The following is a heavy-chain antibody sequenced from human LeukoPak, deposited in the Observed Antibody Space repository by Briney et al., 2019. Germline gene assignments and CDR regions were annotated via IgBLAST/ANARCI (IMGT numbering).Heavy chain of an antibody. CDR2: IYYSGSI. D-gene: IGHD5-18*01. J-gene: IGHJ4*02. Sequence: SETLSLTCTVSGVSISSSGYYWGWIRQPPGKELEWIGSIYYSGSIYYNPSLKSRITISVDTSKNQFSLKLSSVTAADTAVYYCASQRGYSYGTVSWGQGTLVTVSS. V-gene: IGHV4-39*01. CDR3: ASQRGYSYGTVS. CDR1: GVSISSSGYY.